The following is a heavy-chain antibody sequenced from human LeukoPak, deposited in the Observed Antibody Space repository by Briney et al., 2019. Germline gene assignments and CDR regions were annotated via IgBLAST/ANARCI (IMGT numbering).Heavy chain of an antibody. J-gene: IGHJ3*02. CDR2: INHSGST. CDR1: GVSFSGYY. V-gene: IGHV4-34*01. CDR3: ARRGLNYYDSSGYYLAFDI. Sequence: KPSETLSLTCAVYGVSFSGYYWSWIRQPPGKGLEWIGEINHSGSTNYNPSLKSRVTISVDTSKNQFSLKLSSVTAADTAVYYCARRGLNYYDSSGYYLAFDIWGQGTMVTVSS. D-gene: IGHD3-22*01.